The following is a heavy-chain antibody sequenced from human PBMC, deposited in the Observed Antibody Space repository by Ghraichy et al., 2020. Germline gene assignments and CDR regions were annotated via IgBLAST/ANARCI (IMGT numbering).Heavy chain of an antibody. CDR1: GYTFTSYD. CDR3: ARVGYCSSTSCYQWDYYYYYGMAV. Sequence: ASVKVSCKASGYTFTSYDINWVRQATGQGLEWMGWMNPNSGNTGYAQKFQGRVTMTRNTSISTAYMELSSLRSEDTAVYYCARVGYCSSTSCYQWDYYYYYGMAVWGQGTTVTVSS. V-gene: IGHV1-8*01. J-gene: IGHJ6*02. CDR2: MNPNSGNT. D-gene: IGHD2-2*01.